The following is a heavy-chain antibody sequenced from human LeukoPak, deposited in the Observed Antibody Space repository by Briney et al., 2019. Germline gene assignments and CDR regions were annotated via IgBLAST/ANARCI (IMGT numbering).Heavy chain of an antibody. D-gene: IGHD6-19*01. CDR1: GFTVSSNY. CDR2: IYSGGST. Sequence: PGGSLRLSCAASGFTVSSNYMSWVRQAPGKGLEWVSVIYSGGSTYYADSVKGRFTISRHSSKNTLYLQMNSLRAEDTAVYYCARGVGIAVAPRPVWFDPWGQGTLVTVSS. V-gene: IGHV3-53*04. CDR3: ARGVGIAVAPRPVWFDP. J-gene: IGHJ5*02.